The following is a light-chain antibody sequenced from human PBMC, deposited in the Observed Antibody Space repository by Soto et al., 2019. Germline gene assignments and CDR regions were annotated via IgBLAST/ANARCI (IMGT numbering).Light chain of an antibody. CDR2: STN. J-gene: IGLJ3*02. CDR3: VLYLGSGIWV. Sequence: QTVVTQEPSFSESPGGTVTLTCGLTSGSVSTTYYPSWYQQTPGQSPRTLIYSTNIRSSGVPDRFSGSLLGNKAALTITGAQADDESHYYCVLYLGSGIWVFGGGTKLTVL. V-gene: IGLV8-61*01. CDR1: SGSVSTTYY.